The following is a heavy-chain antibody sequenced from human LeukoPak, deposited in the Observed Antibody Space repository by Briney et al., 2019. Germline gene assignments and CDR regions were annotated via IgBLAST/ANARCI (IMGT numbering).Heavy chain of an antibody. V-gene: IGHV1-69*01. CDR1: GGTFSSYA. D-gene: IGHD2-15*01. CDR2: IIPIFGTA. CDR3: ARSCSGGSCYSGYYYMDV. J-gene: IGHJ6*03. Sequence: SVKVSCKASGGTFSSYAISWVRQAPGQGLEWMGGIIPIFGTANYAQKFQGRVTITADESTSTAHMELSSLRSEDTAVYYCARSCSGGSCYSGYYYMDVWGKGTTVTVSS.